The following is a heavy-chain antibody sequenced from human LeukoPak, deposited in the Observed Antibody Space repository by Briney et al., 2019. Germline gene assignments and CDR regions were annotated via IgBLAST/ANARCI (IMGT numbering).Heavy chain of an antibody. J-gene: IGHJ6*03. Sequence: GGSLRLSCAASGFTFDDYGMSWVRQAPGKGLEWVSGINWNGGSTGYADSVKGRVTISRDNAKNSLHLQMNSLRFQDTALYYCARGYNYYMDVWGKGTTVTVSS. V-gene: IGHV3-20*04. CDR1: GFTFDDYG. CDR2: INWNGGST. D-gene: IGHD5-12*01. CDR3: ARGYNYYMDV.